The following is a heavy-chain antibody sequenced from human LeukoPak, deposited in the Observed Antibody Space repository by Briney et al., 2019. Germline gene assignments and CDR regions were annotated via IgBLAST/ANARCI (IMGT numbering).Heavy chain of an antibody. Sequence: GASVKVSCKASGGTFSSYAISWVRQAPGQGLEWMGGIIPIFGTANYAQKFQGRVTITADESTSTAYMELSSLRSEDTAVYYCAGTGYCSSTSCYYFDYWGQGTLVTVSS. CDR1: GGTFSSYA. CDR3: AGTGYCSSTSCYYFDY. V-gene: IGHV1-69*13. J-gene: IGHJ4*02. CDR2: IIPIFGTA. D-gene: IGHD2-2*01.